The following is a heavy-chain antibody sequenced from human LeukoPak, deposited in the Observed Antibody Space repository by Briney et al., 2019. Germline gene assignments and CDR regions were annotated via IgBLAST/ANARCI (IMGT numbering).Heavy chain of an antibody. CDR2: IIPILGIA. Sequence: ASVKVSCKASGGTFSSYAISWVRQAPGQGLEWMGRIIPILGIANYAQKFQGRVTITADKSASTAYMELSSLRSEDTAVYYCASGIHCSSTSCYQNWLDPWGQGTLVTVSS. D-gene: IGHD2-2*01. CDR1: GGTFSSYA. V-gene: IGHV1-69*04. J-gene: IGHJ5*02. CDR3: ASGIHCSSTSCYQNWLDP.